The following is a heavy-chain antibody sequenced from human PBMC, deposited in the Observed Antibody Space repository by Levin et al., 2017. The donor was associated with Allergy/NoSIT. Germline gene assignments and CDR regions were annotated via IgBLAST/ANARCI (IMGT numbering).Heavy chain of an antibody. Sequence: QRGESLKISCVASGFTFSRFAMSWVRQAPGKGLEWVAGIVSGGGTTYYTDSVKGRFTISRDNSKSTQYLQMNSLRAEDTAKYYCAKGLAPGDYWGQGTLVVVSS. CDR2: IVSGGGTT. D-gene: IGHD6-19*01. CDR1: GFTFSRFA. J-gene: IGHJ4*02. V-gene: IGHV3-23*01. CDR3: AKGLAPGDY.